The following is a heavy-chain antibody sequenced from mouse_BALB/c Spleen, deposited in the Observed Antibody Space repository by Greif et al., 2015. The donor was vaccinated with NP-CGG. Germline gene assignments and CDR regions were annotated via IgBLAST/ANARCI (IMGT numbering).Heavy chain of an antibody. CDR3: ARPLLRSRAMDY. CDR2: ISSGGSYT. V-gene: IGHV5-9*02. D-gene: IGHD1-1*01. Sequence: DVMLVESGGGLVKPGGSLKLSCAASGFAFSSYDMSWVRQTPEKRLEWVATISSGGSYTYYPDSVKGRFTISRDNARNTLYLQMSSLRSEDTALYYCARPLLRSRAMDYWGQGTSVTVSS. J-gene: IGHJ4*01. CDR1: GFAFSSYD.